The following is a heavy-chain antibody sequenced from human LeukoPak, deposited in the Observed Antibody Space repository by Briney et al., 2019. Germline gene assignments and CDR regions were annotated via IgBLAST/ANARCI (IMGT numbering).Heavy chain of an antibody. CDR2: ISSSSSYI. CDR3: ARDGYNLGGYYFDY. Sequence: GGSLRLSCAAPGFTFSSYSMNWVRQAPGKGLEWVSSISSSSSYIYYTDSVKGRFTISRDNAKNSLYLQMNSLRAEDTAVYYCARDGYNLGGYYFDYWGQGTLVTVSS. J-gene: IGHJ4*02. CDR1: GFTFSSYS. V-gene: IGHV3-21*01. D-gene: IGHD5-24*01.